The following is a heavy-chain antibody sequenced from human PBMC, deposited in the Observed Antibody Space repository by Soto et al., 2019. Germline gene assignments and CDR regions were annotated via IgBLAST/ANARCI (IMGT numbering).Heavy chain of an antibody. CDR1: GGTFSSYA. CDR2: IIPIFGTA. Sequence: QVQLVQSGAEVKKPGSSVKVSCKASGGTFSSYAISWVRQAPGQGLEWMGGIIPIFGTANYAQKFQGRVTITADESTSTDYMELSSMRSEDTAVYYCARHFGYSYGRNFDYWGQGTLVTVSS. J-gene: IGHJ4*02. CDR3: ARHFGYSYGRNFDY. V-gene: IGHV1-69*01. D-gene: IGHD5-18*01.